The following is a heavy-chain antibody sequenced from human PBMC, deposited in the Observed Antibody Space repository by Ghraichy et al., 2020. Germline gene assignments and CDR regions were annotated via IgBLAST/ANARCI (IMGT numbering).Heavy chain of an antibody. CDR2: IYPGDSDT. CDR3: ARHSLPTGPRVSWFDP. CDR1: GYSFTSYW. J-gene: IGHJ5*02. V-gene: IGHV5-51*01. Sequence: GESLNISCKGSGYSFTSYWIGWVRQMPGKGLEWMGIIYPGDSDTRYSPSFQGQVTISADKSISTAYLQWSSLKASDTAMYYCARHSLPTGPRVSWFDPWGQGTLVTVSS. D-gene: IGHD1-1*01.